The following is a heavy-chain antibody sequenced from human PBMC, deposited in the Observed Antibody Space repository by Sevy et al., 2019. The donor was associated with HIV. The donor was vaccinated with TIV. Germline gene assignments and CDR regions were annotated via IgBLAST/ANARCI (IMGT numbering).Heavy chain of an antibody. CDR3: ASVPGSCSGGVCSYYFDF. D-gene: IGHD2-8*02. CDR2: VYHTGNT. Sequence: SETLSLTCAVSGDSISNNNWWSWVRQPPGKGLEWIGEVYHTGNTNYNPSLKSRVTISLDKSRNQFSLNLGSVTAADTAVYYCASVPGSCSGGVCSYYFDFWGQGTLVTVSS. J-gene: IGHJ4*02. CDR1: GDSISNNNW. V-gene: IGHV4-4*02.